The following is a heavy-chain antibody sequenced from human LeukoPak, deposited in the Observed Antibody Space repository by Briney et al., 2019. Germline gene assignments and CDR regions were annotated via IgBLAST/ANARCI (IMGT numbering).Heavy chain of an antibody. Sequence: ASVKVSCKASGYTFTSYGTSWVRQAPGQGLEWMGWISAYNGNTNYAQKLQGRVTMTKDTSTTTAYMELRSLRSDDTAVYYCARGGRWELPRPYSFDIWGQGTMVTVSS. CDR2: ISAYNGNT. CDR1: GYTFTSYG. V-gene: IGHV1-18*01. D-gene: IGHD1-26*01. J-gene: IGHJ3*02. CDR3: ARGGRWELPRPYSFDI.